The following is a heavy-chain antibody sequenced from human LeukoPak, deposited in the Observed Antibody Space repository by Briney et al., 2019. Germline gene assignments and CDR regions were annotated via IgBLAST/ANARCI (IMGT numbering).Heavy chain of an antibody. Sequence: PGGSLRLSCAASGFTFSSYWMSWVRQAPGKGLEWVSGINWNGGSTGYADSVKGRFTLSRDNAKNSLDLQMNSLRAEDTALYHCARTVGANEGWFDPWGQGTLVTVSS. CDR1: GFTFSSYW. D-gene: IGHD1-26*01. V-gene: IGHV3-20*01. J-gene: IGHJ5*02. CDR3: ARTVGANEGWFDP. CDR2: INWNGGST.